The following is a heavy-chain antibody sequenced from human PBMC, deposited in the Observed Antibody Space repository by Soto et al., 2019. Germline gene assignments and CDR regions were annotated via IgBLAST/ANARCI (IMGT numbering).Heavy chain of an antibody. CDR3: AKNNLLGSGTKDY. Sequence: EVQLLESGGGLVQGGESLRLSCPASGFTFSNYPMSWVRQVPGKGLAWVSSISARGGSTYYADSVRGRFTISRDNSKNTLYLQMNILRAEDTAVYYCAKNNLLGSGTKDYGGQGTLVTVSS. V-gene: IGHV3-23*01. CDR2: ISARGGST. CDR1: GFTFSNYP. D-gene: IGHD3-10*01. J-gene: IGHJ4*02.